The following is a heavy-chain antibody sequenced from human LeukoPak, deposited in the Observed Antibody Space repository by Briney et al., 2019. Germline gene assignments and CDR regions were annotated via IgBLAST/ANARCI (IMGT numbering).Heavy chain of an antibody. CDR1: GFTFDDYA. CDR3: AKDGGNWNYFDY. J-gene: IGHJ4*02. CDR2: ISWNSGSI. V-gene: IGHV3-9*01. D-gene: IGHD2-15*01. Sequence: GRSLRLSCATSGFTFDDYAMVCVRQAPGKGLEWVSCISWNSGSIGYADSVKGRFTISRDNAKNSLYLQMNSLRAEDTALYYCAKDGGNWNYFDYWGQGTLVTVSS.